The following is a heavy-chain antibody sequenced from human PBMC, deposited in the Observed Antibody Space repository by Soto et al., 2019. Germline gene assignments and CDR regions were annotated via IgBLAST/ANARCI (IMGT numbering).Heavy chain of an antibody. D-gene: IGHD2-2*01. CDR3: ASGYCSSTSCYESWFDP. Sequence: SETLSLTCTVSGGSISSYYWSWIRQPPGKGLEWIGYIYYSGSTNYNPSLKSRVTISVDTSKNQFSLKLSSVTAADTAVYYCASGYCSSTSCYESWFDPWGQGTLVTVSP. CDR1: GGSISSYY. CDR2: IYYSGST. J-gene: IGHJ5*02. V-gene: IGHV4-59*01.